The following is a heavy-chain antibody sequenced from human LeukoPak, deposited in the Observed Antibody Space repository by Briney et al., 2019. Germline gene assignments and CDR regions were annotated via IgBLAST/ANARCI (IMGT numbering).Heavy chain of an antibody. D-gene: IGHD1-26*01. Sequence: SVKVSCKASGGTFSSYAISWVRQAPGQGLEWMGGIIPIFGTANYAQKFQGRVTIIADESTSTAYMEPSSLRSEDTAVYYCARGVVGATTGAYSFDYWGRGTLVTVSS. V-gene: IGHV1-69*13. CDR2: IIPIFGTA. CDR3: ARGVVGATTGAYSFDY. J-gene: IGHJ4*02. CDR1: GGTFSSYA.